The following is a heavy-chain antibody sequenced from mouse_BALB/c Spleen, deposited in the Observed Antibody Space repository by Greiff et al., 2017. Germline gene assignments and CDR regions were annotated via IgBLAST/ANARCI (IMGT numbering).Heavy chain of an antibody. V-gene: IGHV3-8*02. J-gene: IGHJ2*01. D-gene: IGHD2-14*01. CDR1: GDSITSGY. CDR2: ISYSGST. CDR3: ARREVRQGDYYFDY. Sequence: EVKLQESGPSLVKPSQTLSLTCSVTGDSITSGYWNWIRKFPGNKLEYMGYISYSGSTYYNPSLKSRISITRDTSKNQYYLQLNSVTTEDTATYYCARREVRQGDYYFDYWGQGTTLTVSS.